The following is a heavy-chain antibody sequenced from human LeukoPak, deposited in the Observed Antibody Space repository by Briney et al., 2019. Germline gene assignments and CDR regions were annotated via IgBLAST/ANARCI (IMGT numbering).Heavy chain of an antibody. CDR3: ARGSSIAVAGNYFDY. J-gene: IGHJ4*02. V-gene: IGHV1-18*01. CDR2: ISAYNDNT. Sequence: ASVKVSCKASGYTFTSYGVSWVRQAPGQGLEWVGWISAYNDNTNYAQNLQGRATMTTETSTSTAYMELRSLRSDDTAVYYCARGSSIAVAGNYFDYWGQGTLVTVSS. CDR1: GYTFTSYG. D-gene: IGHD6-19*01.